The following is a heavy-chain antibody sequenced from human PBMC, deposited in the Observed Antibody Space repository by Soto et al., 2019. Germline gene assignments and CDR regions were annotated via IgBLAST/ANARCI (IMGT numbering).Heavy chain of an antibody. CDR2: MYYSGST. Sequence: PSETLSLTCTVSGGAISSGDYYWSWIRQPPGKGLEWIGYMYYSGSTYYNPSLKSRVTISVDTSKNQFSLQLRSVTAADTAVYYCARGHYDFWSGSAMTSFDYWGQGDQVT. J-gene: IGHJ4*02. V-gene: IGHV4-30-4*01. CDR1: GGAISSGDYY. CDR3: ARGHYDFWSGSAMTSFDY. D-gene: IGHD3-3*01.